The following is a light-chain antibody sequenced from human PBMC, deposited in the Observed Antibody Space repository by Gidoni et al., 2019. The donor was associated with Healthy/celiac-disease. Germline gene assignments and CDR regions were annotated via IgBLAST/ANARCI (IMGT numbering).Light chain of an antibody. CDR2: DAS. CDR3: QQRSNWSIT. J-gene: IGKJ5*01. CDR1: QSVSSC. V-gene: IGKV3-11*01. Sequence: EIVLTQSPATLSLSPGESATLSCRASQSVSSCLAWYQQKPGQAPRLLIYDASNRATGIPARFSGSGSGTDVTLTISSLEPEDFAVYYCQQRSNWSITFGQGTRLEIK.